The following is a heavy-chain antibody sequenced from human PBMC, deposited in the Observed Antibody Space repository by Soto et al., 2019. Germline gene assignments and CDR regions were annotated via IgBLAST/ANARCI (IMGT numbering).Heavy chain of an antibody. J-gene: IGHJ4*02. V-gene: IGHV1-18*01. CDR1: GYTFTSYG. CDR3: ARVIAAAVDFDY. CDR2: ISDYNGNT. Sequence: QVQLVQSGAEVTKPGASVKVSCKASGYTFTSYGISCVRQAPGQGLEWMGRISDYNGNTNYAQKLQGRVTMTTDTSTSTAYMELRCLRSGDTAVYYCARVIAAAVDFDYWGQGTLVTVSS. D-gene: IGHD6-13*01.